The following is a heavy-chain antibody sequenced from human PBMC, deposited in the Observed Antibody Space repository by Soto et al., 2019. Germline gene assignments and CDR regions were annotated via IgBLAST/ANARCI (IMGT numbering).Heavy chain of an antibody. J-gene: IGHJ4*02. V-gene: IGHV4-39*01. CDR1: GGSISSSSYY. D-gene: IGHD3-10*01. CDR3: ASITMVRGPGAG. CDR2: IYYSGST. Sequence: PSETLSLTCTVSGGSISSSSYYWGWIRQPPGKGLEWIGSIYYSGSTYYNPSLKSRVTISVDTSKNQFSLKLSSVTAADTAVYYCASITMVRGPGAGWGQGTLVTVSS.